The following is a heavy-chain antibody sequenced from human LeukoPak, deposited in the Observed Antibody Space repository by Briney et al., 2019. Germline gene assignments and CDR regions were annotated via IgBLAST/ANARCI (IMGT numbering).Heavy chain of an antibody. V-gene: IGHV4-34*01. CDR2: VNESGRS. CDR1: GGSISSYY. J-gene: IGHJ3*02. CDR3: ARSQSVRAAPGFDN. Sequence: SETLSLTCTVSGGSISSYYWTWIRQSPGQGLEWIGEVNESGRSKYSPSLKSRVTISRDTSKNHFSLDLRSLTAADTAVYYCARSQSVRAAPGFDNWGQGTMVTVS.